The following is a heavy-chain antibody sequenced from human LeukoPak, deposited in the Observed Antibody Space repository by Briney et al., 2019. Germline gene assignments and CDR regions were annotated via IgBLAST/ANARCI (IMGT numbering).Heavy chain of an antibody. CDR2: INHSGST. Sequence: SETLSLTCAVYGGSFSGYYWSWIRQPPGKGLEWIGEINHSGSTNYNPSLKSRVTISVDTSKNQFSLKLSSVTAADTAVYYCAIFSKQQLVLDYWGQRTLVTVSS. V-gene: IGHV4-34*01. D-gene: IGHD6-13*01. CDR3: AIFSKQQLVLDY. CDR1: GGSFSGYY. J-gene: IGHJ4*02.